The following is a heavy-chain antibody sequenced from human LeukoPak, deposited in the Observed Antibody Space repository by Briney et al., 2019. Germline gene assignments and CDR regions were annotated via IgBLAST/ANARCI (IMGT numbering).Heavy chain of an antibody. CDR1: GGSISSYY. CDR2: IYTSGST. Sequence: PPETLSLTCTVSGGSISSYYWSWIRQPPGKGLEWIGYIYTSGSTNYNPSLKSRVTISVDTSKNQFSLKLSSVTAADTAVYYCANAGYSSSWDAFDIWGQGTMVTVSS. J-gene: IGHJ3*02. CDR3: ANAGYSSSWDAFDI. D-gene: IGHD6-13*01. V-gene: IGHV4-4*09.